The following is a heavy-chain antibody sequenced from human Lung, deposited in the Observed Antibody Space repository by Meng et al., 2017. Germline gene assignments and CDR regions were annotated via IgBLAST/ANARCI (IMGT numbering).Heavy chain of an antibody. J-gene: IGHJ4*02. Sequence: QVQLDAWGARRLKPSETLSLTCVVSGGSFSDYYWSWIRQPPGKGLEWIGEINHSGSTNYNPSLESRAAISVDTSQNNLSLKLSSVTAADSAVYYCARGPTTMAHDFDYWGQGTLVTVSS. V-gene: IGHV4-34*01. CDR2: INHSGST. D-gene: IGHD4-11*01. CDR3: ARGPTTMAHDFDY. CDR1: GGSFSDYY.